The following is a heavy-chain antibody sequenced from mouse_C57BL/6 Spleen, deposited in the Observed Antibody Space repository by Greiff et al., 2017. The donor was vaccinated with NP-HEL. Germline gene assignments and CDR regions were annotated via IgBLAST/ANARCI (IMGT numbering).Heavy chain of an antibody. CDR3: TGYDYDEDWDFAY. J-gene: IGHJ3*01. V-gene: IGHV1-5*01. Sequence: EVQLQQSGTVLARPGASVKMSCKTSGYTFTSYWMHWVKQRPGQGLEWIGAIYPGNSDTSYNQKFKGKAKLTAVTSASTAYMELSSLTNEDSAVYYCTGYDYDEDWDFAYWGQGTLVTVSA. CDR1: GYTFTSYW. CDR2: IYPGNSDT. D-gene: IGHD2-4*01.